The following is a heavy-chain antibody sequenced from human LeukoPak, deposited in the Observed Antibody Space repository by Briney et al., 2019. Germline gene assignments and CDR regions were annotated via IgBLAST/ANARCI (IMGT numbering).Heavy chain of an antibody. CDR3: AKTRSSSSHYFYFMDV. V-gene: IGHV3-23*01. D-gene: IGHD6-6*01. J-gene: IGHJ6*03. CDR2: LSGTRDSRGA. Sequence: GGSLRLSCAASGFTFSRSAMTWVRQAPGKGLEWVASLSGTRDSRGAIYADSVKGRFTISRDDSKSTLFLRMNRLTAEDTAIYYCAKTRSSSSHYFYFMDVWAKGVTVTVSS. CDR1: GFTFSRSA.